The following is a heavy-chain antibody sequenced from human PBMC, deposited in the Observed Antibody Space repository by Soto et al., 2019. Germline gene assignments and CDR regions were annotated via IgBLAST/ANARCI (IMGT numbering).Heavy chain of an antibody. D-gene: IGHD3-22*01. CDR3: ARKDKSGYFNWFDP. CDR1: GYRFTSYW. CDR2: IFPSDSDT. J-gene: IGHJ5*02. V-gene: IGHV5-51*01. Sequence: GESLKISCRTSGYRFTSYWIAWVRQMPGKGLEWIGIIFPSDSDTRYSPSFQGQVTISADRSTSTVFLQLASLKASDTAVYFCARKDKSGYFNWFDPWGQGTLVTVSS.